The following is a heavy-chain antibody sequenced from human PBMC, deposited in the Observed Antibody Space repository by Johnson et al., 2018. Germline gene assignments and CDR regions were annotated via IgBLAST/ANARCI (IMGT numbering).Heavy chain of an antibody. J-gene: IGHJ6*03. D-gene: IGHD3-3*01. V-gene: IGHV3-64*04. Sequence: QVQLVQSGGGLVQXGRSXRLXCITSGFTFSTYAMHWVRQAPGKGLEYVSAISSNGASTYYADSVKGRFTNSRDNSKNTLYLQMNSLRAEETAVYYCAEDLGIFGVVPYYMDGWGKGTTGTVSS. CDR1: GFTFSTYA. CDR2: ISSNGAST. CDR3: AEDLGIFGVVPYYMDG.